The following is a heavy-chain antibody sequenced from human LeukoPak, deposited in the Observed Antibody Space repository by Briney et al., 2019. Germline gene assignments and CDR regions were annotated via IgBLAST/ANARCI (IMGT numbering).Heavy chain of an antibody. V-gene: IGHV3-21*01. CDR3: ARGTELWPMYYFDY. CDR2: ISSSSSYI. Sequence: GGSLRLSCAASGFTFSSYSMNWVRQAPGKGLEWVSSISSSSSYIYYADSVKGRFTISRDNAKNSLYLQLNSLRAEDTAVYYWARGTELWPMYYFDYWGQGTLVTVSS. CDR1: GFTFSSYS. J-gene: IGHJ4*02. D-gene: IGHD5-18*01.